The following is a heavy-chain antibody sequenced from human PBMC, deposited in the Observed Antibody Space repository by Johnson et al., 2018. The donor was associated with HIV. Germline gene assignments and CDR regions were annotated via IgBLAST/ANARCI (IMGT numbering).Heavy chain of an antibody. V-gene: IGHV3-15*01. J-gene: IGHJ3*02. CDR1: GFTFSNAW. CDR2: IKSKTDGGTT. D-gene: IGHD2-2*01. Sequence: VQLVESGGGLVKPGGSLRLSCAASGFTFSNAWMSWVRQAPGKGLEWVGRIKSKTDGGTTDYAAPVKGRFTIPRDDSKNTLYLQMNSLKTEDTAVYYCARGDCSSTSCPRNAFDIWGQGTMVTVSS. CDR3: ARGDCSSTSCPRNAFDI.